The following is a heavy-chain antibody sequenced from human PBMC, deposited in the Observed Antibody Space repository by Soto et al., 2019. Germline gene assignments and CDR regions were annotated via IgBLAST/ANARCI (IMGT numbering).Heavy chain of an antibody. CDR1: GYTFSGFY. D-gene: IGHD6-19*01. CDR2: INPSSGDT. J-gene: IGHJ4*02. V-gene: IGHV1-2*02. Sequence: ASVKVSCKASGYTFSGFYMHWVRQAPGQGLEWMGFINPSSGDTNYAQNFQGRVTMTRDTSINTAYMDLSRLRSDDTAVYYCAVAGSDPWSNFDFWGQGTLVTVSS. CDR3: AVAGSDPWSNFDF.